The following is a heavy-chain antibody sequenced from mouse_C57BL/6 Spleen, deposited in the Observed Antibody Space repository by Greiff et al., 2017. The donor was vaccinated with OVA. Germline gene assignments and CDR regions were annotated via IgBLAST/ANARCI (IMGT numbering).Heavy chain of an antibody. J-gene: IGHJ3*01. CDR3: ARSLYYYGSSYVAY. D-gene: IGHD1-1*01. CDR1: GYTFTRYW. V-gene: IGHV1-69*01. Sequence: VQLQQPGAELVMPGASVKLSCKASGYTFTRYWMHWVKQRPGQGLEWIGEIDPSDSYTNSNQKFKGKSTLTVDKSSSTAYMQLSSLTSEDSAVYYCARSLYYYGSSYVAYWGQGTLVTVSA. CDR2: IDPSDSYT.